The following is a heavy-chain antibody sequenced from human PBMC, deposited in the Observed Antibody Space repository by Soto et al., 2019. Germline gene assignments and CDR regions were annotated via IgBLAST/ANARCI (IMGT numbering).Heavy chain of an antibody. CDR2: ISNSGRTI. Sequence: GGSLRLSCAASGFSFSDYYMSWIRQAPGKGLEWISYISNSGRTIYYADSLKGRFTISRDNAKNSLYLQMNSLRVDDTAMYYCARLPYPWGWFDPWGQGTRVTVSS. CDR3: ARLPYPWGWFDP. CDR1: GFSFSDYY. J-gene: IGHJ5*02. D-gene: IGHD3-16*01. V-gene: IGHV3-11*01.